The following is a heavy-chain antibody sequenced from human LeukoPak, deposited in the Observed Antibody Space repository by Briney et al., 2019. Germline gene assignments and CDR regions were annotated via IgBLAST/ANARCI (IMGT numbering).Heavy chain of an antibody. CDR3: ARIYSSSWYVGY. D-gene: IGHD6-13*01. CDR2: INHSGST. CDR1: GGSFSGYY. V-gene: IGHV4-34*01. Sequence: SETLSLTCAVYGGSFSGYYWSWIRQPPGKGLEWIGEINHSGSTNYNPSLKSRVTISVDTSKNQFSLKLSSVTAADTAVYYCARIYSSSWYVGYWGQGTLVTVSS. J-gene: IGHJ4*02.